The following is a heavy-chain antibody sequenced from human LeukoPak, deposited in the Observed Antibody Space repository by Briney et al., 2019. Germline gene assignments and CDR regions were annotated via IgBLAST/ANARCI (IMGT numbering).Heavy chain of an antibody. D-gene: IGHD5-18*01. CDR1: GFTVSSNY. Sequence: GGSLRLSYAASGFTVSSNYMSWVRQAPGKGLEWASVIYSGGSTYYADSVKGRFTISRDNSKNTLYLQMNSLRAEDTAVYYCARYSYGLRGVDYWGQGTLVTVSS. CDR2: IYSGGST. J-gene: IGHJ4*02. V-gene: IGHV3-53*01. CDR3: ARYSYGLRGVDY.